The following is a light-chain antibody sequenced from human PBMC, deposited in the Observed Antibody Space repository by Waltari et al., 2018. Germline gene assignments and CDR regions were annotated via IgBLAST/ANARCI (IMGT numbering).Light chain of an antibody. CDR3: QQRMSWPLT. CDR1: QSVNRY. CDR2: DVS. V-gene: IGKV3-11*01. Sequence: EIVLTQSPATLSLSPGERATLSCRASQSVNRYLVWYQQKPGQAPRLLIYDVSDRATGIPARFSGSGSGTDFTLTVSSLEPEDFAVYYCQQRMSWPLTFGGGTKVELK. J-gene: IGKJ4*01.